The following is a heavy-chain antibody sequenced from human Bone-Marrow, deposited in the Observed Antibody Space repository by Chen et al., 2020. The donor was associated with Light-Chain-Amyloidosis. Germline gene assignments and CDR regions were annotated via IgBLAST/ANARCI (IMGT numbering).Heavy chain of an antibody. D-gene: IGHD6-19*01. CDR1: GFTFSTYD. J-gene: IGHJ6*02. CDR2: IGTAGDP. V-gene: IGHV3-13*05. Sequence: EVQLVESGGGLIQPGGSLRLSCAASGFTFSTYDIHWVRQPVGKGLEWVACIGTAGDPYYPGSVKGRFTISREEAKNSVYLQIDSLRAADTAVYYCARGSAVTGALQAMDVWGQGTTVIVS. CDR3: ARGSAVTGALQAMDV.